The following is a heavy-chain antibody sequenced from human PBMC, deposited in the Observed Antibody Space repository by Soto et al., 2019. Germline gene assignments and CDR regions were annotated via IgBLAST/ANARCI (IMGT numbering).Heavy chain of an antibody. CDR1: GGTFSSYA. CDR2: IIPMLETA. D-gene: IGHD3-22*01. J-gene: IGHJ5*02. Sequence: QVQLVQSGAEVKKPGSSVKVSCKASGGTFSSYAITWVRQAPGQGLEWMGGIIPMLETANYASKFQGRVTITAQEAPSTAYRELSGLRSEDRAVYCWARVGPSGYYYNSSALSGVNWFAPWGQGTLVNVSS. CDR3: ARVGPSGYYYNSSALSGVNWFAP. V-gene: IGHV1-69*01.